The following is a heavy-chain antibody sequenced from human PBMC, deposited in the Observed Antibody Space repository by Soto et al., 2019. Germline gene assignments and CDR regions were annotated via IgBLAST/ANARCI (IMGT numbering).Heavy chain of an antibody. Sequence: SETLSLTCTVSGGSISSGDYYWSWIRQPPGKGLEWIGYIYYSGSTNYNPSLKSRVTISVDTSKNQFSLKLSSVTAADTAVYYCAGAYIAAAGTHYYYYYGMDVWGQGTTVTVSS. CDR3: AGAYIAAAGTHYYYYYGMDV. V-gene: IGHV4-61*08. CDR1: GGSISSGDYY. CDR2: IYYSGST. J-gene: IGHJ6*02. D-gene: IGHD6-13*01.